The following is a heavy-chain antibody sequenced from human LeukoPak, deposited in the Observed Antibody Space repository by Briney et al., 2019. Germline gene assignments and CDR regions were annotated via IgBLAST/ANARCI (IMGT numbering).Heavy chain of an antibody. V-gene: IGHV3-23*01. CDR2: ISASGGGT. D-gene: IGHD6-13*01. CDR1: GFTFSNAW. CDR3: AKKFTAAGATGAFCFDS. Sequence: GGSLRLSCAASGFTFSNAWMSWVRQAPGKGLEWVSAISASGGGTYYADSVKGRFTISRDNSKNTLFLQMNSLRAEDTAVYFCAKKFTAAGATGAFCFDSWGQGTLVTVSS. J-gene: IGHJ4*02.